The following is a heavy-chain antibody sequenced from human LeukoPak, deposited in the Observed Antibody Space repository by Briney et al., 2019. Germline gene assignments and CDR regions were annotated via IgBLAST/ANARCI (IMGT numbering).Heavy chain of an antibody. J-gene: IGHJ3*02. CDR3: AKSNSYGLVDI. V-gene: IGHV4-39*07. CDR1: GGSISNSEYY. Sequence: PLPPTSTVPGGSISNSEYYWRWIPQHARKGLEWIGNIYYSGSTNYNPSLKSRATISLDTSRNQFSLKLNSVTAADTAVYYCAKSNSYGLVDIWGQGTMVTVSS. CDR2: IYYSGST. D-gene: IGHD1-26*01.